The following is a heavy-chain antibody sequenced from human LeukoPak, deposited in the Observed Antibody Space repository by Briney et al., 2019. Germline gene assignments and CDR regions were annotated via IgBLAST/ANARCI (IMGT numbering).Heavy chain of an antibody. CDR1: GFTFSSYS. J-gene: IGHJ4*02. CDR2: ISSSSSYI. D-gene: IGHD3-16*01. CDR3: ARDSGLGIPLYYFDY. V-gene: IGHV3-21*01. Sequence: PGGSLRLSCAASGFTFSSYSMNWVRQAPGKGLEWVSSISSSSSYIYYADSVKGRFTISRDNAKNSLYLQVNSLRAEDTAVYYCARDSGLGIPLYYFDYWGQGTLVTVSS.